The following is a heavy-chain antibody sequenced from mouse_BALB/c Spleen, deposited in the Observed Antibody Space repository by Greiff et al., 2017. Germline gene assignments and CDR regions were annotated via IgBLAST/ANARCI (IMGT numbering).Heavy chain of an antibody. CDR2: IYPYNGGT. V-gene: IGHV1S29*02. CDR3: AVYYGYAWFAY. Sequence: EVQRVESGPELVKPGASVKISCKASGYTFTDYNMHWVKQSHGKSLEWIGYIYPYNGGTGYNQKFKSKATLTVDNSSSTAYMELRSLTSEDSAVYYCAVYYGYAWFAYWGQGTLVTVSA. J-gene: IGHJ3*01. CDR1: GYTFTDYN. D-gene: IGHD2-2*01.